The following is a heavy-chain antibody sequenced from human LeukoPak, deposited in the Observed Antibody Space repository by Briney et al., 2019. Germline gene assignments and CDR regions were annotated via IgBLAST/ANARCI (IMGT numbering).Heavy chain of an antibody. D-gene: IGHD2-15*01. J-gene: IGHJ6*02. CDR2: IIPILGIA. CDR1: VGTLSSYA. Sequence: ASEKVSYTASVGTLSSYAISWVRQAPGQGREWIGRIIPILGIATYAQKFQGRVTITADKSTSTAYVELSSLRSEDTAVYYCARGPPGYCSGASCYYYDYYGMDVWGQGTTVTVSS. V-gene: IGHV1-69*04. CDR3: ARGPPGYCSGASCYYYDYYGMDV.